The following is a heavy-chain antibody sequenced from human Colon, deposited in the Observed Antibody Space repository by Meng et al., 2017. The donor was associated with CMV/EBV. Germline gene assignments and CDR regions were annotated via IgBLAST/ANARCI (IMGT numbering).Heavy chain of an antibody. J-gene: IGHJ5*02. Sequence: ASAKVSCKASGYTFTNYGINWVRQAPGQGLEWMGWISAYNANTNYAQKLQGRVTMTTDTSTSTAYMELRSLRSDDTAVYYCARGGRGYFMPNWFDPWGLGTLVTVSS. D-gene: IGHD3-22*01. CDR2: ISAYNANT. CDR3: ARGGRGYFMPNWFDP. V-gene: IGHV1-18*01. CDR1: GYTFTNYG.